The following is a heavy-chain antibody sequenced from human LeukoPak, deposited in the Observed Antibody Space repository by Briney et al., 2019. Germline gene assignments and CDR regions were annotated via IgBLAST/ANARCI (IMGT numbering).Heavy chain of an antibody. D-gene: IGHD3-10*01. J-gene: IGHJ4*02. CDR3: ARDRLGFGELDGFGY. Sequence: EASVKVSCKASGYTFTSYAMNWVRQAPGQGLEWMGWINTNTGNPTYAQGFTGRFVFSLDTSVSTAYLQISSLKAEDTAVYYCARDRLGFGELDGFGYWGQGTLVTVSS. CDR2: INTNTGNP. V-gene: IGHV7-4-1*02. CDR1: GYTFTSYA.